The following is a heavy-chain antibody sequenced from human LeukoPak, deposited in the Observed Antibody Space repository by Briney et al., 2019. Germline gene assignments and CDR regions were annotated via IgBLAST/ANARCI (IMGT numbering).Heavy chain of an antibody. CDR1: GFTFSSYG. D-gene: IGHD3-3*01. CDR3: ARAVGSGQYALDY. CDR2: IWYDGSNK. Sequence: GRSLRLSCAASGFTFSSYGMHWVRQAPGKGLEWVAVIWYDGSNKYYADSVKGRFTISRDNSKNTLYLQMNSLRAEDTAVYYCARAVGSGQYALDYWGQGTLVTVSS. V-gene: IGHV3-33*01. J-gene: IGHJ4*02.